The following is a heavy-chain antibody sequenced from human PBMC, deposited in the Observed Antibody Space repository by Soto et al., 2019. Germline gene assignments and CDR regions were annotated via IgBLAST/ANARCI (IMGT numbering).Heavy chain of an antibody. D-gene: IGHD3-3*01. CDR3: ARDRSVEGYDFWSGYSSNYYFDY. CDR2: ISSSSSTI. J-gene: IGHJ4*02. Sequence: AVRSLRLSCAASGFTFSSYSMNWVRQAPGKGLEWVSYISSSSSTIYYADSVKGRFTISRDNAKNSLYLPMNSPRDEDTAVYYCARDRSVEGYDFWSGYSSNYYFDYWGQGTLVTVSS. V-gene: IGHV3-48*02. CDR1: GFTFSSYS.